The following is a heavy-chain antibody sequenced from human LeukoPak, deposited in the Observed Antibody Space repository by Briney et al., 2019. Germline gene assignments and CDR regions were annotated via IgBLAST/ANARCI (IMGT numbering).Heavy chain of an antibody. V-gene: IGHV3-21*06. CDR2: IDSSGGYM. J-gene: IGHJ4*02. Sequence: GGSLRLSCTVSRFTVSSNSMSWARQAPGKGLEWVSSIDSSGGYMFYADSVKGRFIISRDNAKDSLYLQMNSLRVEDTAVYYCLRGDRRDYWGQGTLVTVSS. CDR1: RFTVSSNS. CDR3: LRGDRRDY.